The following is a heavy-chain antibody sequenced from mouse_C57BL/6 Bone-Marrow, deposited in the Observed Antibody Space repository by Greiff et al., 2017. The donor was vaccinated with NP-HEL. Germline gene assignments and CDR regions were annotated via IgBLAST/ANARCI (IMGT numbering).Heavy chain of an antibody. Sequence: QVQLQQPGAELVKPGASVKLSCKASGYTFTSYWMHWVKQRPGQGLEWIGMIHPNSGSTNYNEKFKSKATLTVDKSSSTAYMQLSSLTSEDSAVYYCSIGDWVAWFAYCGQGTLVTVSA. CDR3: SIGDWVAWFAY. CDR1: GYTFTSYW. J-gene: IGHJ3*01. D-gene: IGHD4-1*01. V-gene: IGHV1-64*01. CDR2: IHPNSGST.